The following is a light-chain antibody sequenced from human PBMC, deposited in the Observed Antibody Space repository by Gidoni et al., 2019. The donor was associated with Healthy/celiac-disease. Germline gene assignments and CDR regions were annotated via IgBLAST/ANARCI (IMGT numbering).Light chain of an antibody. CDR1: QDISNY. J-gene: IGKJ3*01. V-gene: IGKV1-33*01. Sequence: DIKMTQSPSSRSASVGDRVTITCQASQDISNYLNWYQQKPGKAPKLLMYDASNLETGVPSRFSGSGSGTDFTFTISSLQPEDIATYYCQQYDNLPLTFGPGTKVDIK. CDR2: DAS. CDR3: QQYDNLPLT.